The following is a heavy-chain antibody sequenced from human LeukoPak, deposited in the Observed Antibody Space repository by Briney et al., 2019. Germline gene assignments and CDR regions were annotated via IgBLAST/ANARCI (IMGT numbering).Heavy chain of an antibody. CDR2: IIPIFGTA. CDR3: AREYCSGGSCYSWSGHYYYYYYMDV. CDR1: GGTFSSCA. J-gene: IGHJ6*03. D-gene: IGHD2-15*01. V-gene: IGHV1-69*13. Sequence: ASVKVSCKASGGTFSSCAISWVRQAPGQGLEWMGGIIPIFGTANYAQKFQGRVTITADESTSTAYMELSSLRSEDTAVYYCAREYCSGGSCYSWSGHYYYYYYMDVWGKGTTVTVSS.